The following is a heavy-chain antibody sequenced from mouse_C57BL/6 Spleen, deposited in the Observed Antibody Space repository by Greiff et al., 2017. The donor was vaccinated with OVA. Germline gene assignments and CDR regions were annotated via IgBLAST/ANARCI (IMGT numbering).Heavy chain of an antibody. CDR1: GYSITSGYY. CDR3: ARLRTTVEDLDDY. D-gene: IGHD1-1*01. Sequence: DVQLQESGPGLVKPSQSLSLTCSVTGYSITSGYYWNWIRQFPGNKLEWMGYIPYDGSNNYNPSLKNQISITRDTSKNQFFLKLSSVTTEDTAADYFARLRTTVEDLDDYWGQGTTLTVSS. J-gene: IGHJ2*01. CDR2: IPYDGSN. V-gene: IGHV3-6*01.